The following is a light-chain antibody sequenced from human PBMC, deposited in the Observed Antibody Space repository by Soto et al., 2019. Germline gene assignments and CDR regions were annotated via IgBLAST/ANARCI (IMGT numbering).Light chain of an antibody. CDR2: DAS. J-gene: IGKJ5*01. CDR1: QDISNY. CDR3: QQYDNLPPP. Sequence: DIQMTQSPSSLSASVGDRVTITCQASQDISNYLNWYQQKPGKAPKLLIYDASNLETGVPSRFSGSGSGTDFTFTISSLQPKDIATYYCQQYDNLPPPFGQGTRLEIK. V-gene: IGKV1-33*01.